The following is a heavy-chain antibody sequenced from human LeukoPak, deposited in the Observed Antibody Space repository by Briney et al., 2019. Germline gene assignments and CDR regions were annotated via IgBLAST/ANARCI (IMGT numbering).Heavy chain of an antibody. CDR2: ISSSSSYI. D-gene: IGHD5-24*01. J-gene: IGHJ3*02. CDR1: GFTFSSYS. Sequence: GGSLRLSCAASGFTFSSYSMNWVRQAPGKGLEWVSSISSSSSYIYYANSVKGRFTISRDNAKTSLYLQMTSLRAEDTAVYYCAREGRWLQDDAFDIWGQGTMVTVSS. V-gene: IGHV3-21*01. CDR3: AREGRWLQDDAFDI.